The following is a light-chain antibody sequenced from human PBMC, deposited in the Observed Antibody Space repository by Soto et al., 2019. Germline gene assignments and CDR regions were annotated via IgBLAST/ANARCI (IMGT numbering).Light chain of an antibody. CDR3: CSYDGSYTWV. Sequence: QSALTQPRSVSGSPGQSVTISCTGTSSDVGGYNYVSWYQQHPGKAPKLMIYDVSKRPSGVPDRFSGSKSANSASLTISGLQAEDEADYYCCSYDGSYTWVFGGGTKLTVL. V-gene: IGLV2-11*01. CDR1: SSDVGGYNY. J-gene: IGLJ3*02. CDR2: DVS.